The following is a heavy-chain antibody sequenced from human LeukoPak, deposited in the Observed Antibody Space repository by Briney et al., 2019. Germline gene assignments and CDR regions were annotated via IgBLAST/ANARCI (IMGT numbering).Heavy chain of an antibody. CDR3: GRYYVMDV. J-gene: IGHJ6*02. Sequence: PGGPLRLDSASPKFTFSGKVMNRVRQRPSKGLEWVSTISDSGGSTYYADSVKGRFTISRDNSKSTLYLQMNSLRAEDTAVYYCGRYYVMDVWGQGTSVTVSS. V-gene: IGHV3-23*01. CDR2: ISDSGGST. CDR1: KFTFSGKV.